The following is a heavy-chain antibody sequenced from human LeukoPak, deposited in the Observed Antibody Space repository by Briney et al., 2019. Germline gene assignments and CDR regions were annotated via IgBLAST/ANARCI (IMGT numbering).Heavy chain of an antibody. CDR3: ARGRYCNSYNCPYVGGYYYMDV. V-gene: IGHV4-34*01. CDR2: IDHSGST. CDR1: GESFSGYH. J-gene: IGHJ6*03. Sequence: SETLSLTCAVYGESFSGYHWTWIRQPPGKGPEWIGKIDHSGSTIYNPSLKSGVTISVAAPKNQIFLDLSSVTAADTAVYYCARGRYCNSYNCPYVGGYYYMDVWGKGTTVTVSS. D-gene: IGHD2/OR15-2a*01.